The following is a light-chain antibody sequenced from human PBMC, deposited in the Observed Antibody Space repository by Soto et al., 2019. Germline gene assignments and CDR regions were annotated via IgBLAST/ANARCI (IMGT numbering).Light chain of an antibody. V-gene: IGKV1-5*03. J-gene: IGKJ1*01. CDR3: QQYTSYST. Sequence: DIQMTQSPSTLSASVGDRVTITCRASQSINSWLAWYQQKPGRAPKLLIYKASSLESWVPSRFSGSGSGTEFTLTISRLQPDDFETYYCQQYTSYSTFGQGTKVEIK. CDR1: QSINSW. CDR2: KAS.